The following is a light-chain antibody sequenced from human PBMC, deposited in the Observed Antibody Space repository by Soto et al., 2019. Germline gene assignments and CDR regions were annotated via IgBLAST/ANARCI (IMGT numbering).Light chain of an antibody. CDR3: QQRSNWPPIT. CDR1: QSVSSTY. V-gene: IGKV3D-20*02. CDR2: GAS. Sequence: IVLTQSPGTLSLSPWERATVSCSSSQSVSSTYLAWYQQKPGQAPRLLIYGASTRATGIPDRFSGSGSGTDFTLTISSLQSEDFAVYYCQQRSNWPPITFGQGTRREIK. J-gene: IGKJ5*01.